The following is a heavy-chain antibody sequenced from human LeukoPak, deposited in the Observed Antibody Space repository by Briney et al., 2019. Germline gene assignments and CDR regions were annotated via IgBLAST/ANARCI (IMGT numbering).Heavy chain of an antibody. V-gene: IGHV3-48*01. CDR3: ARGSFGASNAFDI. CDR1: GFTVSSYS. Sequence: PGGSLRLSCAASGFTVSSYSMNWVRQAPGKGLEWGSYISSSSSTIYYADSVKGRFTISRDNAKNSLYLQMNSLRAGDTAVYYCARGSFGASNAFDIWGQGTMVSVSS. CDR2: ISSSSSTI. J-gene: IGHJ3*02. D-gene: IGHD3-3*01.